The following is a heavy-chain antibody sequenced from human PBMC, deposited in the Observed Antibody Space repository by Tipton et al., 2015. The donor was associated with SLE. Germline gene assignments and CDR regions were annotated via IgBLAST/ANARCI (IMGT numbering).Heavy chain of an antibody. CDR2: FDDSGSTI. Sequence: TLSLTCSVSGVSISDYSWSWIRQPPGKPLDWIGYFDDSGSTIKYNPSLKSRVTTSIDTSKNHFSLKLKSLTAADTAVYYCARGGTPAAGYSWFDPWGQGTLVTVSS. CDR3: ARGGTPAAGYSWFDP. V-gene: IGHV4-59*01. J-gene: IGHJ5*02. D-gene: IGHD6-13*01. CDR1: GVSISDYS.